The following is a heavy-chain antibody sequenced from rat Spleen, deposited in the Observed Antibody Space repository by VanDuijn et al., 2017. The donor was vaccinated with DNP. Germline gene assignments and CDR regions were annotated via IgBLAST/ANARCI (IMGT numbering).Heavy chain of an antibody. V-gene: IGHV5S10*01. CDR2: IIYDGSRT. D-gene: IGHD1-2*01. J-gene: IGHJ1*01. CDR3: ARGESRYIYWYFDF. Sequence: EVQLVESGGGLVQPGRSLKLSCAASGFTFSDYNMAWVRQAPKKGLEWVATIIYDGSRTYYRDSVKGRFTISRDNAKNNQYLQMDSLRSEDTATYYCARGESRYIYWYFDFWGPGTMVTVSS. CDR1: GFTFSDYN.